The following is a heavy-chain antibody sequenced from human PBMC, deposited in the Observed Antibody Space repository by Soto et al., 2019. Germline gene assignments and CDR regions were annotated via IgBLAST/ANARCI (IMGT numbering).Heavy chain of an antibody. V-gene: IGHV1-18*01. J-gene: IGHJ6*02. Sequence: GASVKVSCKASGYTFTSYGISWVRQAPGQGLEWMGWISAYNGNTNYAQKLQGRVTMTTDTSTSTAYMELRSLRSDDTAVYYCARDTPIAAVGTGTGYYYYYGMDVWGQGTTVTVSS. CDR1: GYTFTSYG. CDR2: ISAYNGNT. CDR3: ARDTPIAAVGTGTGYYYYYGMDV. D-gene: IGHD6-13*01.